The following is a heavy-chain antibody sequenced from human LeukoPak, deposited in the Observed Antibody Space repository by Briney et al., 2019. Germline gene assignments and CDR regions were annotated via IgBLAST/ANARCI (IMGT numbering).Heavy chain of an antibody. J-gene: IGHJ5*02. V-gene: IGHV1-8*01. D-gene: IGHD4-17*01. CDR1: GYTFTSYD. CDR2: MNPNSGHT. Sequence: ATVKVSCKASGYTFTSYDINWVRQATGQGLEWMGWMNPNSGHTSYAQKFQGRVTMTRNTSISTAYMELSSLRSEDTAVYYCAREGDDYGDYGWFDPWGQGTLVTVSS. CDR3: AREGDDYGDYGWFDP.